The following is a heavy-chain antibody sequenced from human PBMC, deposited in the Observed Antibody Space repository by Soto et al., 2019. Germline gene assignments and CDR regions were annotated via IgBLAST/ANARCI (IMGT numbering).Heavy chain of an antibody. CDR3: ARGYSGGYYYAMDV. CDR1: GGTFTTYA. CDR2: IIPMYNKP. J-gene: IGHJ6*02. Sequence: QVQLVQSGAEVKKHGSSVRVSCQASGGTFTTYAFNWVRQAPGQGLEWMGGIIPMYNKPNYAPNFLGRVTMSAEPSTSTAYMELTTLRSEDTAVYFCARGYSGGYYYAMDVWGQGTTVTVSS. V-gene: IGHV1-69*01. D-gene: IGHD4-4*01.